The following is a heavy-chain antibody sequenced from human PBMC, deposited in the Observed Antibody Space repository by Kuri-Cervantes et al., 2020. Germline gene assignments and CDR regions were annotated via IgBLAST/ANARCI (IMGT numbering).Heavy chain of an antibody. D-gene: IGHD3-3*01. V-gene: IGHV4-59*01. CDR3: ARECPSADAFAI. Sequence: SETLSLTCTVSGGSISSYYWSWIRQPPGKGLEWIGYNYYSGSTNYNPSLKSRVTISVDTSKNQFSLKLSSVTAADTAVYYCARECPSADAFAIWGQGTMVTVSS. J-gene: IGHJ3*02. CDR2: NYYSGST. CDR1: GGSISSYY.